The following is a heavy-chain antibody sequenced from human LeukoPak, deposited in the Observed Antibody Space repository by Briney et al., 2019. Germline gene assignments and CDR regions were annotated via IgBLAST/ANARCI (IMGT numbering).Heavy chain of an antibody. V-gene: IGHV3-13*01. Sequence: HPGGSLRLSCAASGFTFSNYDMHWVRQATGKGLEWVSAIGVAANTFYSGSVKGRFTISRENAKNSLYLLMSGLRAEDTAMYYCARQNTPHGNFDYWGQGTLVTVSS. CDR1: GFTFSNYD. D-gene: IGHD1-26*01. J-gene: IGHJ4*02. CDR3: ARQNTPHGNFDY. CDR2: IGVAANT.